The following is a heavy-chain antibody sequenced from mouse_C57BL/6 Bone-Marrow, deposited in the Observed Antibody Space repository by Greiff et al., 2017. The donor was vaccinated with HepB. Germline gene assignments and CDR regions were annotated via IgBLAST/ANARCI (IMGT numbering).Heavy chain of an antibody. V-gene: IGHV5-15*01. CDR1: GFTFSDYG. CDR3: ARWENWEGAY. CDR2: ISNLAYSI. J-gene: IGHJ3*01. D-gene: IGHD4-1*01. Sequence: EVQLVESGGGLVQPGGSLKLSCAASGFTFSDYGMAWVRQAPRKGPEWVAFISNLAYSIYYADTVTGRFTISRENAKNTLYLEMSSLRSEDTAMYYCARWENWEGAYWGQGTLVTVSA.